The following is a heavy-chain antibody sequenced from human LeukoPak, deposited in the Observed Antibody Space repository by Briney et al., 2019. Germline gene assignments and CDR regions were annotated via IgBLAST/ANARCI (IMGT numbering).Heavy chain of an antibody. CDR3: GRVKRVAAADHSYYYGMDV. CDR1: GYSVSSNSAA. J-gene: IGHJ6*02. V-gene: IGHV6-1*01. Sequence: SQTLSLTCAISGYSVSSNSAAWNWTRHSPSRGLEWLGRKYYRSKWYNDYEVSVKSQITLKPDTSKSQFSLQLNSVTTEDTAVYYCGRVKRVAAADHSYYYGMDVWGQGTTVTVSS. CDR2: KYYRSKWYN. D-gene: IGHD6-13*01.